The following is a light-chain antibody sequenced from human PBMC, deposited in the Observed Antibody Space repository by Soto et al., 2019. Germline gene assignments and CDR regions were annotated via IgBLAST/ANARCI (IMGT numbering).Light chain of an antibody. CDR2: DAS. Sequence: ETVLTQSPATLSLSPGERATLSCRASQSVSSYLAWYQQKPGQAPRLLIYDASNRATGIPARFSGSGSGTDFTLTISSLEPEDFAVYYCQQRSNWPEWTFGQGTKVEIK. V-gene: IGKV3-11*01. J-gene: IGKJ1*01. CDR3: QQRSNWPEWT. CDR1: QSVSSY.